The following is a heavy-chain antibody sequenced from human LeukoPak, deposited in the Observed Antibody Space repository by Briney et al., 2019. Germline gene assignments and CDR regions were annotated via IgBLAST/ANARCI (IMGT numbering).Heavy chain of an antibody. CDR3: ARSQAVVSSSLYYYYMDV. CDR1: GYTFLSHG. CDR2: TSDSNRNT. J-gene: IGHJ6*03. D-gene: IGHD2-2*01. Sequence: ASSLKVSCKASGYTFLSHGSSWVRQAPGQGLEWMGWTSDSNRNTNYAQRLQGRVTMTTDTSTNTAYMELRTLRSDDTAVYYCARSQAVVSSSLYYYYMDVWGKGTTIIVSS. V-gene: IGHV1-18*01.